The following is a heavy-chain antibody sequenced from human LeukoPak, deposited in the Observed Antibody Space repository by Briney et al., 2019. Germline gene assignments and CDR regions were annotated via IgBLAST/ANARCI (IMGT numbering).Heavy chain of an antibody. V-gene: IGHV3-23*01. CDR3: AKARGFAVVTAIDS. CDR2: ISVRGDGT. D-gene: IGHD2-21*02. Sequence: GRSLRLSCAASGFTFSTYAMNWVRQAPGKGLEWVSVISVRGDGTFYADSVKGRFSISRDTSKSTLSLQMNSLRAEDTAVYYCAKARGFAVVTAIDSWGQGTLVTVS. J-gene: IGHJ4*02. CDR1: GFTFSTYA.